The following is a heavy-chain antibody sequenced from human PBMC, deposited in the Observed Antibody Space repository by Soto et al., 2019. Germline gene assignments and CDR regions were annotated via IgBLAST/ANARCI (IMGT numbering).Heavy chain of an antibody. D-gene: IGHD6-19*01. V-gene: IGHV4-61*01. CDR2: IYYSGST. CDR3: ARVNSSGWLLGGNWLDP. CDR1: GGSVSSGSYY. Sequence: QVQLQESGPGLVKPSETLSLTCTVSGGSVSSGSYYWSWIRQPPGKGLEWIGYIYYSGSTNYNPSLKSRVTISVDTSKNQFSLKLSSVTAADTAVYYCARVNSSGWLLGGNWLDPWGQGTLVTVSS. J-gene: IGHJ5*02.